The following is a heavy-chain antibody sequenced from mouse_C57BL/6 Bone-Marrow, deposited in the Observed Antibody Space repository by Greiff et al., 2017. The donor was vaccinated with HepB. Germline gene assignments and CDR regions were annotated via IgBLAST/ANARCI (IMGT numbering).Heavy chain of an antibody. CDR3: ARGDYDEKFAY. J-gene: IGHJ3*01. D-gene: IGHD2-4*01. CDR2: IWSGGST. Sequence: VKLQESGPGLVQPSQSLSITCTVSGFSLTSYGVHWVRQSPGKGLEWLGVIWSGGSTDYNAAFISRLSISKDNSKSQVFFKMNSLQADDTAIYYCARGDYDEKFAYWGQGTLVTVSA. CDR1: GFSLTSYG. V-gene: IGHV2-2*01.